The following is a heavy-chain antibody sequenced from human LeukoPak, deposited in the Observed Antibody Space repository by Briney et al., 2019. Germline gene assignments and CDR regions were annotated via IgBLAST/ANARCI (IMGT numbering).Heavy chain of an antibody. Sequence: PPETLSLTCSVSGGSISSTSFYWGWIRQPPGKGLEWIGSMYHSGTTYFNPSLKSRVTISVDTSKNQFSLKLSSVTAADTALYYCARVYYYDGSGSTTGAFDIWGQGTMVPVSS. V-gene: IGHV4-39*07. CDR2: MYHSGTT. J-gene: IGHJ3*02. D-gene: IGHD3-22*01. CDR1: GGSISSTSFY. CDR3: ARVYYYDGSGSTTGAFDI.